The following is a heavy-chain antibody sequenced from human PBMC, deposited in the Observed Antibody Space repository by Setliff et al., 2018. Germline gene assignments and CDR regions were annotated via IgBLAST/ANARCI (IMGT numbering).Heavy chain of an antibody. Sequence: SETLSLTCTVSDFSVGSVYYWGWIRQSPGKGLEWIASVYYSGTTYYNPSLESRVTMSVDTSKNHVSLKLSSVTAADTAVYYCARAHTWSLPNDNSGYPGWFDSWGQGTLVTVSS. CDR1: DFSVGSVYY. J-gene: IGHJ5*01. V-gene: IGHV4-38-2*02. D-gene: IGHD3-22*01. CDR2: VYYSGTT. CDR3: ARAHTWSLPNDNSGYPGWFDS.